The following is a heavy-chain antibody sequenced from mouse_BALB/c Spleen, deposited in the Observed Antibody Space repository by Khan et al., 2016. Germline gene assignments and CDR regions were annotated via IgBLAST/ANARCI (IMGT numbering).Heavy chain of an antibody. D-gene: IGHD1-1*01. CDR1: GDSITNGY. CDR2: ISYSDST. V-gene: IGHV3-8*02. Sequence: EVQLQESGPSLVKPSQTLSLTCSVTGDSITNGYWNWIRKFPGNKLDYMGYISYSDSTYYNPSLKSRISITRDTSNNQYYLQLNSVTAEDTATYYCSRSAGSSFAYWGQGTLFTVSA. J-gene: IGHJ3*01. CDR3: SRSAGSSFAY.